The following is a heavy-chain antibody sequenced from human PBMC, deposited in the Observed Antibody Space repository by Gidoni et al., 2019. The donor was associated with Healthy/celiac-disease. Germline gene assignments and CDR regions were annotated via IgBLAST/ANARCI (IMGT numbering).Heavy chain of an antibody. J-gene: IGHJ3*02. D-gene: IGHD1-26*01. CDR3: ARFIGSYSGSSGDAFDI. CDR1: GYTFTSYG. V-gene: IGHV1-18*01. CDR2: ISAYNGNT. Sequence: QSGAEVKKPGASVKVSCTASGYTFTSYGISWVRQAPGQGLEWMGWISAYNGNTNYAQKLQGRVTMTTDTSTSTAYMELRSLRSDDTAVYYCARFIGSYSGSSGDAFDIWGQGTMVTVSS.